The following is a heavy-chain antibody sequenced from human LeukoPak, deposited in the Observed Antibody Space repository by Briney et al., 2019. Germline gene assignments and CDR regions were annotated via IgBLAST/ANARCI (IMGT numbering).Heavy chain of an antibody. V-gene: IGHV3-11*04. Sequence: GGALRLSCAASGFTFSDYYMSWIRQAPGKGLEWVSYISSSGSTTYYADSVKGRFTISRDNAKNSLYLQMNSLRAEDTAVYYCASTMVRGVIMSWGQGTLVTVSS. CDR3: ASTMVRGVIMS. CDR1: GFTFSDYY. J-gene: IGHJ5*02. CDR2: ISSSGSTT. D-gene: IGHD3-10*01.